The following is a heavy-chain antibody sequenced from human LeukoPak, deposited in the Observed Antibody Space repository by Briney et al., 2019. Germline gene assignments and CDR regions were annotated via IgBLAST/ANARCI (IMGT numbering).Heavy chain of an antibody. CDR2: ISSSGSTI. J-gene: IGHJ4*02. CDR3: ARETEMVPIDY. CDR1: GFTFSSYE. Sequence: GGSLRLSCAASGFTFSSYEMNWVRQAPGKGLEWVSYISSSGSTIYYADSVKGRFTISRDNAKNSLYLQMNSLRAEDTAVYYCARETEMVPIDYWGQGTLVTVSS. D-gene: IGHD4/OR15-4a*01. V-gene: IGHV3-48*03.